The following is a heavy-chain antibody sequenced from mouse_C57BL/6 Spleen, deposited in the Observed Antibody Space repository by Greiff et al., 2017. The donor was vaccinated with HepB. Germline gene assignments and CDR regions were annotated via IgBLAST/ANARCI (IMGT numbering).Heavy chain of an antibody. D-gene: IGHD1-1*01. CDR2: IHPNSGST. J-gene: IGHJ1*03. CDR3: ARGAFMTTVVAHWYFDV. CDR1: GYTFTSYW. Sequence: QVQLQQPGAELVKPGASVKLSCKASGYTFTSYWMHWVKQRPGQGLEWIGMIHPNSGSTNYNEKFKSKATLTVDKSSSTAYMQLSSLTSEDSAVYYCARGAFMTTVVAHWYFDVWGTGTTVTVSS. V-gene: IGHV1-64*01.